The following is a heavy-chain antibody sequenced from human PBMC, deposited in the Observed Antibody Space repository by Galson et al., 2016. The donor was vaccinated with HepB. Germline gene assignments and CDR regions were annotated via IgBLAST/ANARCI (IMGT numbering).Heavy chain of an antibody. CDR1: GFIFSDYW. V-gene: IGHV3-7*01. D-gene: IGHD1/OR15-1a*01. Sequence: SLRLSCAASGFIFSDYWMTWVRQAPGKGLEWVAIIKEDGSEKYHVESVKGRFSISRDNAKNTLYLQMHSLRAEDRALYYCARDTGWNNLQYWGHGSLVTVSS. CDR3: ARDTGWNNLQY. CDR2: IKEDGSEK. J-gene: IGHJ4*01.